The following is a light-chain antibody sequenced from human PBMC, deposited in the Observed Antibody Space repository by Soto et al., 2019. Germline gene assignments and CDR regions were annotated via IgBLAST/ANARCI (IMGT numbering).Light chain of an antibody. CDR1: QSISSY. CDR3: QQSFSAPWT. CDR2: AAS. Sequence: DLQMTQSPSSLSASVGDRVTITCRASQSISSYLNWYQQKPGKVPKLLIYAASSLQGGVPSRFSGSGSGTDFTLTISSLQPEDFATYECQQSFSAPWTFGQGTKVEIK. V-gene: IGKV1-39*01. J-gene: IGKJ1*01.